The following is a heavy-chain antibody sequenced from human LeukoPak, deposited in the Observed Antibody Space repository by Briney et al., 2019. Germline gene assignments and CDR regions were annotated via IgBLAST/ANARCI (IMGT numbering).Heavy chain of an antibody. CDR2: ISAYNGNT. CDR3: ARETGYYDSSGYYYVDY. D-gene: IGHD3-22*01. Sequence: GASVKASCKASGYTFTSYGISWVRQAPGQGLEWMGWISAYNGNTNYAQKLQGRVTMTTDTSTSTAYMELRSLRSDDTAVYYCARETGYYDSSGYYYVDYWGQGTLVTVSS. J-gene: IGHJ4*02. CDR1: GYTFTSYG. V-gene: IGHV1-18*01.